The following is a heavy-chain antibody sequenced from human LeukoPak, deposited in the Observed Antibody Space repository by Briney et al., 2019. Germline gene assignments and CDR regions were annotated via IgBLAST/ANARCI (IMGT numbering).Heavy chain of an antibody. J-gene: IGHJ4*02. CDR1: GFTFSSYA. V-gene: IGHV3-30*04. CDR2: ISYDGSNK. Sequence: GGSLRLSCAASGFTFSSYAMHWVRRAPGKGLEWVAVISYDGSNKYYADSVKGRFTISRDNSKNTLYLQINSLRAEDTAVYYCARDRTGIFDYWGQGTLVTVSS. CDR3: ARDRTGIFDY. D-gene: IGHD3/OR15-3a*01.